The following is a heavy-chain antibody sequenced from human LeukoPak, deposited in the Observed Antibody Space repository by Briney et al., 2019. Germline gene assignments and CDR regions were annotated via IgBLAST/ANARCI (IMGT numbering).Heavy chain of an antibody. CDR1: GGSISSYY. D-gene: IGHD1-1*01. CDR3: AREGVRADDAFDI. Sequence: SETLSLTCTVSGGSISSYYWSWIRQPPGKGLEWIGYIYYSGSTNYNPSLKSRVTISVDTSKNQFSLKLSSVTAADTAVYYCAREGVRADDAFDIWGQGTLVTVSS. CDR2: IYYSGST. V-gene: IGHV4-59*01. J-gene: IGHJ3*02.